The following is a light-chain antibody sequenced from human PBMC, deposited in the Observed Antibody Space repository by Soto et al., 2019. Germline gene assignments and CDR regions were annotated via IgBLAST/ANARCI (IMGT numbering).Light chain of an antibody. Sequence: EIVLTHSPATLSLSPCERANLSFRASQFIDRYLAWYRQIPGQAPRLLIYDASNRATGIPDRFSGGGSGTDFTLTISSLEPEDFAVYYCQQFSSYPLTFGGGTKVDI. CDR3: QQFSSYPLT. J-gene: IGKJ4*01. CDR2: DAS. CDR1: QFIDRY. V-gene: IGKV3-11*01.